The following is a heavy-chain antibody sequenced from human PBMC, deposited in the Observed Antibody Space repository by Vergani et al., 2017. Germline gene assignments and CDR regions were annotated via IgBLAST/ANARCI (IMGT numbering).Heavy chain of an antibody. CDR2: IYYSGST. CDR3: ARDRSESLRELAFDI. V-gene: IGHV4-31*03. Sequence: QVQLQESGPGLVKPSQTLSLTCTVSGGSISSGGYYWSWIRQHPGKGLEWIGYIYYSGSTYYNPSLKGRVTISVDTSKNQFSLKLSSVTAADTAVYYCARDRSESLRELAFDIWGQGTMVTVSS. J-gene: IGHJ3*02. D-gene: IGHD1-26*01. CDR1: GGSISSGGYY.